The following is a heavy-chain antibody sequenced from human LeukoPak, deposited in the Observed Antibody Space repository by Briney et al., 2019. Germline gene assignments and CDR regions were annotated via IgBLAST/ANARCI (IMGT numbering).Heavy chain of an antibody. D-gene: IGHD3-22*01. Sequence: SETLSLTCTVSRGSVTSYYWSWIRQPPGKGLEWIGDVYFSGDTKYNPSLQSRVTISLDTSQNQFSLKLSSVTAADTAVYFCARGPYSYDSSGAFDIWGQGTMVTVSS. CDR3: ARGPYSYDSSGAFDI. V-gene: IGHV4-59*08. CDR2: VYFSGDT. J-gene: IGHJ3*02. CDR1: RGSVTSYY.